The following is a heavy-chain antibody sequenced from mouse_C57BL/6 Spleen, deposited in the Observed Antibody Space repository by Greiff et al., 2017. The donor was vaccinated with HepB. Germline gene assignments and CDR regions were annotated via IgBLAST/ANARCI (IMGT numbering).Heavy chain of an antibody. CDR3: ARWGGNYGGGFDY. D-gene: IGHD2-1*01. CDR2: IYPRSGNT. V-gene: IGHV1-81*01. J-gene: IGHJ2*01. CDR1: GYTFTSYG. Sequence: VQLQQSGAELARPGASVKLSCKASGYTFTSYGISWVKQRTGQGLEWIGEIYPRSGNTYYIEKFKGKATLTADKSSSTAYMELRSLTSEDSAVYFCARWGGNYGGGFDYWGQGTTLTVSS.